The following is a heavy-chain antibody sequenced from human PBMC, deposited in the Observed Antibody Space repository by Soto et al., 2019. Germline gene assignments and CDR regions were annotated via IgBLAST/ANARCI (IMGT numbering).Heavy chain of an antibody. D-gene: IGHD3-3*01. V-gene: IGHV5-10-1*01. CDR2: IDPSDSYT. Sequence: GESLKISCKGSGYSFTSYWISWVRQMPGKGLEWMGRIDPSDSYTNYSPSFQGHVTISADKSISTAYLQWSSLKASDTAMYYCARQGHDFWSGYHHDAFDIWGQGTMVIVSS. CDR3: ARQGHDFWSGYHHDAFDI. CDR1: GYSFTSYW. J-gene: IGHJ3*02.